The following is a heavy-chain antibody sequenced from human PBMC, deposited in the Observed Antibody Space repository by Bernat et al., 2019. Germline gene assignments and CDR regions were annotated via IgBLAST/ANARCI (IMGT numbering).Heavy chain of an antibody. V-gene: IGHV4-4*02. CDR3: AREGKACFDY. Sequence: QVQLQESGPGLVKPSGTLSLTCAVSGGSISSSNWWSWVRQPPGKGLEWIGYIYYSGSTYYNPSLKSRVTISVDTSKNQFSLKLSSVTAADTAVYYCAREGKACFDYWGQGTLVTVSS. CDR1: GGSISSSNW. J-gene: IGHJ4*02. CDR2: IYYSGST.